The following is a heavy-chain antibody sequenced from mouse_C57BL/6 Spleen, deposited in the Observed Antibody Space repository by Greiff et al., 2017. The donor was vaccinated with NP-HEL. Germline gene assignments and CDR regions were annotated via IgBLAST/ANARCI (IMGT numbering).Heavy chain of an antibody. D-gene: IGHD2-4*01. J-gene: IGHJ3*01. CDR1: GFTFSDYG. V-gene: IGHV5-17*01. Sequence: DVKLVESGGGLVKPGGSLKLSCAASGFTFSDYGMHWVRQAPEKGLEWVAYISSGSSTSYYADTVKGRFTISRDNAKNTLFLQMTSLRSEDTAMYYCARDDYGRGAYWGQGTLVTVSA. CDR2: ISSGSSTS. CDR3: ARDDYGRGAY.